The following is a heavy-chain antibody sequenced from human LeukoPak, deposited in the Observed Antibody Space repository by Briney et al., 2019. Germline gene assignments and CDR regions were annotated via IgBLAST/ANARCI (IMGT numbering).Heavy chain of an antibody. J-gene: IGHJ3*02. CDR2: ISSSSSTI. CDR3: ARDKPASDAFDI. V-gene: IGHV3-48*01. CDR1: GFTFSSYS. Sequence: PGGSLRLSCGASGFTFSSYSMNWVRQAPGKGLEWVSYISSSSSTIYYADSVKGRFTISRDNAKNSLYLQMNSLRTEDTAVYYCARDKPASDAFDIWGQGTMVTVSS. D-gene: IGHD2-2*01.